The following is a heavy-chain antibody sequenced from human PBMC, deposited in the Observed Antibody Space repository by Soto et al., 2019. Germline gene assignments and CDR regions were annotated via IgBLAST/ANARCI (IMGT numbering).Heavy chain of an antibody. D-gene: IGHD2-2*01. J-gene: IGHJ5*02. V-gene: IGHV3-23*01. CDR3: AKEGQNIVVVPAAYANWFDP. Sequence: GGSLRLSCAASGFTFSSYAMSWVRQAPGKGLEWVSAISGSGGSTYYADSVKGRFTISRDNSNNTLYLQMNSLRAEDTAVYYCAKEGQNIVVVPAAYANWFDPWGQGTLVTVSS. CDR1: GFTFSSYA. CDR2: ISGSGGST.